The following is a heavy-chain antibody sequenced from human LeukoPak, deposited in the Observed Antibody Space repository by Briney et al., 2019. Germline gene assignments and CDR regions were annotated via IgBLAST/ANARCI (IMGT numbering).Heavy chain of an antibody. CDR3: ARGRGYRFNWFDP. D-gene: IGHD6-13*01. CDR2: INHSGST. V-gene: IGHV4-34*01. CDR1: GGSFSGYY. J-gene: IGHJ5*02. Sequence: SSETLSLTCAVYGGSFSGYYWSWIRQPPGKGLGWIGEINHSGSTNYNPSLKSRVTISVDTSKNQFSLKLSSVTAADTAVYYCARGRGYRFNWFDPCGQGTLVTVSS.